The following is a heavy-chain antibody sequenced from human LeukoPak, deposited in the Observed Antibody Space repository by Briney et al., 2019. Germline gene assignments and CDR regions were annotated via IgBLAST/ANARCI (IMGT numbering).Heavy chain of an antibody. CDR3: AREGPTWIVVGFFDY. V-gene: IGHV4-4*07. CDR2: IYTSGST. Sequence: SETLSLTCTVAGGSISSYYWSWIRQPAGKGLEWIGRIYTSGSTNYNPSLKSQVTMSVDTSKNQFSLKLNSVTAADTAVYYCAREGPTWIVVGFFDYWGQGTLVTVSS. J-gene: IGHJ4*02. D-gene: IGHD3-22*01. CDR1: GGSISSYY.